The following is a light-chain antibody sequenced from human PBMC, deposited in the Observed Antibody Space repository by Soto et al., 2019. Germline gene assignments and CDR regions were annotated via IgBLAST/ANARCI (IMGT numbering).Light chain of an antibody. Sequence: QSALTQPASVSGSPGQSITISCTGTSSDVGGYNYVSWYQQHPGKAPKLMIYDVSNRPSGVSNRFSGSKSDNTAALTISGLQAEDEADSYCSSYTSSSTRVFGGFTHRTVL. CDR3: SSYTSSSTRV. J-gene: IGLJ2*01. CDR2: DVS. CDR1: SSDVGGYNY. V-gene: IGLV2-14*01.